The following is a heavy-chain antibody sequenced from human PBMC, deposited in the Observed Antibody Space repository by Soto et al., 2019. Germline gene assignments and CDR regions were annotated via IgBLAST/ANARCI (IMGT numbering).Heavy chain of an antibody. Sequence: GGSLRLSCAASGFTFSSYGMHWVRQAPGKGLEWVAVIWYDGSNKYYADSVKGRFTISRDNSKNTLYLQMNSLRAEDTAVYYCARGVWRITGTRIVNWFDPWGQGTLVTVSS. CDR1: GFTFSSYG. J-gene: IGHJ5*02. D-gene: IGHD1-7*01. CDR2: IWYDGSNK. CDR3: ARGVWRITGTRIVNWFDP. V-gene: IGHV3-33*01.